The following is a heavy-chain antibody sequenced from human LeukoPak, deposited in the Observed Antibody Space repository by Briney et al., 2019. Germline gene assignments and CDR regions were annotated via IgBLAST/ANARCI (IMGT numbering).Heavy chain of an antibody. V-gene: IGHV4-4*02. CDR3: AREGARWEPSFSAFDI. CDR1: GASISGGYW. J-gene: IGHJ3*02. D-gene: IGHD1-26*01. Sequence: SETLSLTCAVSGASISGGYWWSWVRQPPGKGLEWIGEVYHSGTTTYNPSLKSRVTVSADKSENQFSLKLSSVTAADTAVYYCAREGARWEPSFSAFDIWGQGTMVTVSS. CDR2: VYHSGTT.